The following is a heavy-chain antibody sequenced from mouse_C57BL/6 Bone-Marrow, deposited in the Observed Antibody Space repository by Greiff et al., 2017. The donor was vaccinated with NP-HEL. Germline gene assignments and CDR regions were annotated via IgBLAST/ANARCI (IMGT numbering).Heavy chain of an antibody. J-gene: IGHJ4*01. CDR1: GYTFTDYN. V-gene: IGHV1-22*01. CDR2: INPNNGGT. Sequence: EVQLQQSGPELVKPGASVKMSCKASGYTFTDYNMHWVKQSHGKSLEWIGDINPNNGGTSYIQKFKGKATLTVNKSASTAYMELRSLSSEDSAVYYCARRGFPCAMDYWGQGTSVTVSS. CDR3: ARRGFPCAMDY.